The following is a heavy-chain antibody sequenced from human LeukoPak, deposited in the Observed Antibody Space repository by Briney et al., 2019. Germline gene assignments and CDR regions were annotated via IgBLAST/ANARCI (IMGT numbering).Heavy chain of an antibody. CDR3: ARDIEYSSSSGAFDI. Sequence: SVKVSCKASGGTFSSYAISWVRQAPGQGLEWMGGIIPIFGTANYAQKFQGRVTITADESTSTAYMELSSLRSEDTAVYYCARDIEYSSSSGAFDIWGQGTMVTVSS. CDR2: IIPIFGTA. V-gene: IGHV1-69*13. CDR1: GGTFSSYA. J-gene: IGHJ3*02. D-gene: IGHD6-6*01.